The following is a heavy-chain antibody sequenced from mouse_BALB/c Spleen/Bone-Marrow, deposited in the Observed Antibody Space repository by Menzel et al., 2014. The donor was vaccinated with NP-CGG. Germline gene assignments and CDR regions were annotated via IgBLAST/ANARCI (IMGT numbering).Heavy chain of an antibody. J-gene: IGHJ3*01. CDR2: INPSTGYT. V-gene: IGHV1-7*01. CDR1: GYTFTSYW. Sequence: QVQLQQSGAELAKPGASVKMPCKASGYTFTSYWMHWVKQRPGQGLEWIGYINPSTGYTEYNQKFKDKATLTVDKSSNTAYMQLKSLTSEDSAIYYRASYGNSFGYWGQGTLVTVSA. CDR3: ASYGNSFGY. D-gene: IGHD2-1*01.